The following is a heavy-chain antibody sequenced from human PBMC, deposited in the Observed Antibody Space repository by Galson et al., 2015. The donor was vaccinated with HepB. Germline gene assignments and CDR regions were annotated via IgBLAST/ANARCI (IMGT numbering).Heavy chain of an antibody. CDR3: ARDTTPGRIQPNDAFDI. CDR2: ISYDGSNK. CDR1: GFTFSSYA. J-gene: IGHJ3*02. V-gene: IGHV3-30*04. D-gene: IGHD5-18*01. Sequence: RLSCAASGFTFSSYAMHWVRQAPGKGLEWVAVISYDGSNKYYADSVKGRFTISRDNSKDTLYLQMNSLRAEDTAVYYCARDTTPGRIQPNDAFDIWGQGTMVTVSS.